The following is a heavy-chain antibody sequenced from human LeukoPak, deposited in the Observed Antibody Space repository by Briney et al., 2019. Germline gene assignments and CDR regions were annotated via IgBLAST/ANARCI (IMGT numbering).Heavy chain of an antibody. CDR1: GYTFTSYA. D-gene: IGHD3-10*01. Sequence: ASVKVSCKASGYTFTSYAMHWVRQAPGQRLEWMGWINAGNGNTKYSQEFQGRVTITADKSTSTAYMELSSLRSEDTAVYYCAREDNTYYYGSGSYLRNWFDPWGQGTLVTVSS. CDR3: AREDNTYYYGSGSYLRNWFDP. J-gene: IGHJ5*02. V-gene: IGHV1-3*03. CDR2: INAGNGNT.